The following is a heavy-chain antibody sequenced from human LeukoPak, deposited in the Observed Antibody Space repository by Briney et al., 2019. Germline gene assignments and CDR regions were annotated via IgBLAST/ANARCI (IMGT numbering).Heavy chain of an antibody. CDR2: VNPDGNKK. Sequence: GGSLRLSCAVSGLTLSSSWMDWVRQAPGKGLEWVASVNPDGNKKYSADSVKGRFTISRDNAENSLYLQMNSLRAEDTAFYYCARDLAYSRLDYWGQGMLVTVSS. CDR1: GLTLSSSW. J-gene: IGHJ4*02. CDR3: ARDLAYSRLDY. D-gene: IGHD5-18*01. V-gene: IGHV3-7*01.